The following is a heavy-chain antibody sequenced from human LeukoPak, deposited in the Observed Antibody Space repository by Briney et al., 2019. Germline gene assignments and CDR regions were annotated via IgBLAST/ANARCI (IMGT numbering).Heavy chain of an antibody. CDR3: ARDPDPVGYCSSTSCYDRIDYFDY. V-gene: IGHV3-11*04. D-gene: IGHD2-2*01. Sequence: PGGSLRLSCAASGFTFSDYYMSWIRQAPGKGLEWVSYISSSGSTIYYPDSVKGRFTISRDNAKNSLYLQMNSLRAEDPAVYYCARDPDPVGYCSSTSCYDRIDYFDYWGQGTLVTVSS. J-gene: IGHJ4*02. CDR1: GFTFSDYY. CDR2: ISSSGSTI.